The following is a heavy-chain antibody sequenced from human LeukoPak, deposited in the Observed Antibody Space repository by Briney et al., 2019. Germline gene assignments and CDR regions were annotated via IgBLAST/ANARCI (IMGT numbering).Heavy chain of an antibody. CDR2: ISRSATTI. CDR1: GFTFSSYE. Sequence: GGSLRLSCAASGFTFSSYEMNWVRQAPGKGLEWVSSISRSATTIYYADSVKGRFTISRDNAKNSHYLQMNSLRAEDTAVYYCARAYDILTGYPDYWGQGTLVTVSS. V-gene: IGHV3-48*03. D-gene: IGHD3-9*01. CDR3: ARAYDILTGYPDY. J-gene: IGHJ4*02.